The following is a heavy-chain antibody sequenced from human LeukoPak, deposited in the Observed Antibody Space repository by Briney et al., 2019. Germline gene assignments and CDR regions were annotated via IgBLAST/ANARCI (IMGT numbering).Heavy chain of an antibody. Sequence: SVKVSCKASGGTFSSYAISWVRQAPGQGLEWMGGIIPIFGTANYAQKFQGRVTMTTDTSTSTAYMELRSLRSDDTAVYYCARVIYCSGGSCYWRDWFDPWGQGTLVTVSS. J-gene: IGHJ5*02. CDR1: GGTFSSYA. CDR3: ARVIYCSGGSCYWRDWFDP. V-gene: IGHV1-69*05. CDR2: IIPIFGTA. D-gene: IGHD2-15*01.